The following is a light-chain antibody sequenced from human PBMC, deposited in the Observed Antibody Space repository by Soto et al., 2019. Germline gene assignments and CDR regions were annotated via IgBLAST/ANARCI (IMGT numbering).Light chain of an antibody. Sequence: IVMTQSPATLSVSPGERATLSCRASQSVSSNLAWYQQKPGQAPRLLIYGASTRATGIPARFSGTGSGTDFTLTVSSLQSEDFAVYYCQQYNNWPRATFGGGTKVDIK. CDR2: GAS. CDR3: QQYNNWPRAT. J-gene: IGKJ4*01. V-gene: IGKV3-15*01. CDR1: QSVSSN.